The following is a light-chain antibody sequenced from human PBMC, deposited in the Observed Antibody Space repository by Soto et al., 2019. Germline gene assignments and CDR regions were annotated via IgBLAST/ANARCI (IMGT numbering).Light chain of an antibody. V-gene: IGKV3-15*01. Sequence: DIVMPQSPAPLSVSPGERATLSCRASQTVNNNLAWYQQKPGQAPRLLIYGASARATGIPARFSGSGSGTEFTLTISSLQSEDFAVYDCQQDNNWPLTFGGGTKVEIK. CDR3: QQDNNWPLT. CDR1: QTVNNN. CDR2: GAS. J-gene: IGKJ4*02.